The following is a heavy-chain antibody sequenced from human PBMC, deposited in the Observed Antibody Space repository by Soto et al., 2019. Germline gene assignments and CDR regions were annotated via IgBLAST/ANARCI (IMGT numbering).Heavy chain of an antibody. CDR2: ISAYNGNT. V-gene: IGHV1-18*01. CDR1: GYTFTSYG. J-gene: IGHJ6*02. D-gene: IGHD3-10*01. CDR3: ARDEDEWGFGRPNGMDV. Sequence: VASVKVSCKASGYTFTSYGISWVRQAPGQGLEWMGWISAYNGNTNYAQKLQGRVTMTTDTSTSTAYMELRSLRSDDTAVYYCARDEDEWGFGRPNGMDVWGQGTTVTVSS.